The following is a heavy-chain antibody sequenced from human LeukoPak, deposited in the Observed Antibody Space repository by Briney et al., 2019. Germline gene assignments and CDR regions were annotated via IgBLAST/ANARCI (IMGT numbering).Heavy chain of an antibody. CDR1: GFTFSSDG. CDR3: ARDEVGGSYAY. V-gene: IGHV3-23*01. J-gene: IGHJ4*02. D-gene: IGHD1-26*01. CDR2: ISGSGGST. Sequence: PGGTLRLSCAASGFTFSSDGMSCVPQAPGKGLEWVSAISGSGGSTYYADSVKGRFTISRDNDKNSLYLEMNSLRAEDTAVYYCARDEVGGSYAYWGQGTLVTVSS.